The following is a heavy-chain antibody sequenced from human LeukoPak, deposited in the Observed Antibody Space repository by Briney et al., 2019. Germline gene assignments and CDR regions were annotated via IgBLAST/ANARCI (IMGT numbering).Heavy chain of an antibody. CDR3: ARDVGTTGWHTFDY. V-gene: IGHV6-1*01. CDR2: TYYRSKWYN. CDR1: GDSVSSNNGA. J-gene: IGHJ4*02. Sequence: SQTLSLTCAISGDSVSSNNGAWNWIRQSPSRGLASLGRTYYRSKWYNDYAESLISRITISPVTSKNQFSLQLYSVTPEDTAVYYCARDVGTTGWHTFDYWGQGTLVTVSS. D-gene: IGHD3-9*01.